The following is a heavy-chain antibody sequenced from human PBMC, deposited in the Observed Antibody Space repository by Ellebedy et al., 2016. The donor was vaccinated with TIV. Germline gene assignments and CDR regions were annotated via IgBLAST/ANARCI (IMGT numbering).Heavy chain of an antibody. CDR2: TSFSGSA. J-gene: IGHJ4*02. CDR3: ARLPATGSIPIRGYFDS. V-gene: IGHV4-39*07. Sequence: SETLSLXXIVSGGSISSNTSYWAWIRQPPGRGLEWIATTSFSGSASYNPSPMSRVTISADTSKNQFSLQLTAVTAADTAVYYCARLPATGSIPIRGYFDSWGQGTLVTVSS. D-gene: IGHD3-10*01. CDR1: GGSISSNTSY.